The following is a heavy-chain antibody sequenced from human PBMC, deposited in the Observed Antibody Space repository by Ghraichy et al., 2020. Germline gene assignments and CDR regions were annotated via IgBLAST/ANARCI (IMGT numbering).Heavy chain of an antibody. J-gene: IGHJ4*02. CDR1: GYSFTSYW. V-gene: IGHV5-51*01. CDR2: IYPGDSDT. CDR3: VRGGTGDFFYFDY. D-gene: IGHD2-21*02. Sequence: KVSCKGSGYSFTSYWIGWVRQMPGKGLEWMGIIYPGDSDTRYSPSFQGQVTISADKSISTAYLQWSSLKASDTAMYYCVRGGTGDFFYFDYWGQGTLVTVSS.